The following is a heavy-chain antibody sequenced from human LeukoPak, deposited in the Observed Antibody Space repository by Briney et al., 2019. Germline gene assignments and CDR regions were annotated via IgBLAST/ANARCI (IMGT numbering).Heavy chain of an antibody. CDR3: PTEDVVRYFDWLSDNWFDP. V-gene: IGHV1-24*01. D-gene: IGHD3-9*01. Sequence: ASVKVSCKVSGYTLTELSMHWVRQAPGKGLEWMGGFDPEDGETIYAQKFQGRVTMTEDTSTDTAYMELSSLRSEDTAVYFCPTEDVVRYFDWLSDNWFDPWGQGTLVTVSS. CDR1: GYTLTELS. CDR2: FDPEDGET. J-gene: IGHJ5*02.